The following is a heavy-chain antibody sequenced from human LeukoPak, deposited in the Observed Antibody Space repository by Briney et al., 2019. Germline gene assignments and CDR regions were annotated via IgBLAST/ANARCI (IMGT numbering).Heavy chain of an antibody. CDR3: AKDGGYSYGYYYYYYMDV. D-gene: IGHD5-18*01. V-gene: IGHV3-23*01. Sequence: GGSLRLSCAASGFTFSSYAMSWVRQAPGKGLEWVSAISGSGGSTYYADSVKGRFTISSDNSKNTLYLQMNSLRAEDTAVYYCAKDGGYSYGYYYYYYMDVWGKGTTVTVSS. CDR1: GFTFSSYA. CDR2: ISGSGGST. J-gene: IGHJ6*03.